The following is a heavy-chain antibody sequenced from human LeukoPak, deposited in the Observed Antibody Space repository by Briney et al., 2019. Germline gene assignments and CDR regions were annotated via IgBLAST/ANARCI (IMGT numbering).Heavy chain of an antibody. V-gene: IGHV3-23*01. Sequence: GGSLRLSCAASGFTFSSYSMNWVRQAPGKGLEWVSAISGSGGSTYYADSVKGRFTISRDNSKNTLYLQMNSLRAEDTAVYYCAKRVGSGTHFDYWGQGTLVTVSS. J-gene: IGHJ4*02. CDR3: AKRVGSGTHFDY. CDR2: ISGSGGST. CDR1: GFTFSSYS. D-gene: IGHD3-10*01.